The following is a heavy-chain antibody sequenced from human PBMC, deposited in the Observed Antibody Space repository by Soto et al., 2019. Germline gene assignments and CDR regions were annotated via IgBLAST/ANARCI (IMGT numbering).Heavy chain of an antibody. V-gene: IGHV1-2*02. CDR2: INLNDGGT. CDR3: ARDVATAGSTLSMDV. Sequence: ASVKVSCKTSEYSFGDYYLHWVRQAPEQGLEWMGWINLNDGGTNSPRKFQGRLTMTRDTSISTAYMELSRLRSDDTAVYYCARDVATAGSTLSMDVWGQGTTVTVS. CDR1: EYSFGDYY. D-gene: IGHD5-12*01. J-gene: IGHJ6*02.